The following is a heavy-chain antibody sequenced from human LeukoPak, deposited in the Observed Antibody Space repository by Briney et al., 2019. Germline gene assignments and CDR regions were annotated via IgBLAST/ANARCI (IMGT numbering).Heavy chain of an antibody. D-gene: IGHD5-12*01. V-gene: IGHV3-64*01. CDR3: GRVLRGFHCGWGPKEY. J-gene: IGHJ4*02. Sequence: GGSLRLSCRASGFSLSLYPMLWLRQAPGKGLEYVSAITGNGGTTYYANSVKGRFTISRDNSKNTLYLQMGSLRPEDTAVYYCGRVLRGFHCGWGPKEYWGQGTLVTVPS. CDR2: ITGNGGTT. CDR1: GFSLSLYP.